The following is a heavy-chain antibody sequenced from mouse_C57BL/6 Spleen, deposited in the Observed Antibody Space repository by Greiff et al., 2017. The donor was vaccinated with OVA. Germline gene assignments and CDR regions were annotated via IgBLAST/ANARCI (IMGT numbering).Heavy chain of an antibody. CDR3: ARRVTTVVASFDY. D-gene: IGHD1-1*01. CDR2: IYPRDGST. CDR1: GYTFTSYD. J-gene: IGHJ2*01. V-gene: IGHV1-85*01. Sequence: VKLMESGPELVKPGASVKLSCKASGYTFTSYDINWVKQRPGQGLEWIGWIYPRDGSTKYNEKFKGKATLTVDTSSSTAYMELHSLTTEDSAVYICARRVTTVVASFDYWGQGTTLTVSS.